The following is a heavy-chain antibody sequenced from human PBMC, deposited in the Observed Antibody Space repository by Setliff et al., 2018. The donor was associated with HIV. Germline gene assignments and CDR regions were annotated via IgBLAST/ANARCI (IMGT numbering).Heavy chain of an antibody. V-gene: IGHV1-46*01. CDR3: ARGWEGGMDY. D-gene: IGHD1-26*01. CDR1: GYTFTRYF. J-gene: IGHJ4*02. CDR2: INPSGGST. Sequence: ASVKVSCKASGYTFTRYFMHCVRQAPGQGLEWLGTINPSGGSTWYAQKFQGRVTMTGDTSTNTLYMELSSLRSEDTAVYYCARGWEGGMDYWGQGTLVTV.